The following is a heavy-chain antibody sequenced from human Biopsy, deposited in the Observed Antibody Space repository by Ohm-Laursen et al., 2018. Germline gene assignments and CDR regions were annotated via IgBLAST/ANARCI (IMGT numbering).Heavy chain of an antibody. V-gene: IGHV1-24*01. J-gene: IGHJ4*02. Sequence: VSVKVSCKVSGYTLTELSMHWVRQAPGKGLEWMGGFAPENGKTVYAQNFQARVSMTEDTSTDTAYMELRSLRSEDTAVYYCAADINVWNVNYWGQGTLVTVSS. CDR1: GYTLTELS. CDR3: AADINVWNVNY. CDR2: FAPENGKT. D-gene: IGHD1-1*01.